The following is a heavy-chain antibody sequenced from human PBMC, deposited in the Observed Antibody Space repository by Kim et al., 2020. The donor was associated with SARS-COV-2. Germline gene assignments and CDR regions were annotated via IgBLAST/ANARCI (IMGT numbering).Heavy chain of an antibody. CDR3: AADRGMMVRGVSNDAFDI. CDR2: IVVGSGNT. Sequence: SVKVSCKASGFTFTSSAVQWVRQARGQRLEWIGWIVVGSGNTNYAQKFQERVTITRDMSTSTAYMELSSLRSEDTAVFYCAADRGMMVRGVSNDAFDIWGQGTMVTVSS. V-gene: IGHV1-58*01. CDR1: GFTFTSSA. J-gene: IGHJ3*02. D-gene: IGHD3-10*01.